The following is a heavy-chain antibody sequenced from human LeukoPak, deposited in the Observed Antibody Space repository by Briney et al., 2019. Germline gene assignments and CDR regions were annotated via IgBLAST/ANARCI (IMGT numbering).Heavy chain of an antibody. D-gene: IGHD1-1*01. CDR1: GYTFTGHY. Sequence: ASVKVSCKASGYTFTGHYMHWVRQAPGQGLEWMGWINSDSGGTKYAQKFQGSVIMTRVTSISTAYMELSRLKSDDTAVYYCARGRVHSWSDAFDIWRQGTTVTVSS. CDR3: ARGRVHSWSDAFDI. J-gene: IGHJ3*02. V-gene: IGHV1-2*02. CDR2: INSDSGGT.